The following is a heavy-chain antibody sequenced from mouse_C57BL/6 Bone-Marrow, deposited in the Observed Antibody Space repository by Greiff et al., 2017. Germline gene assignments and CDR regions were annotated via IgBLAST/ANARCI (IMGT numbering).Heavy chain of an antibody. J-gene: IGHJ3*01. CDR3: ARGGDGPWFAY. CDR2: IDPSDSET. CDR1: GYTFTSYW. Sequence: QVQLQQPGAELVRPGSSVKLSCKASGYTFTSYWMHWVKQRPIQGLEWIGNIDPSDSETHYNQKFKDKAPLTVDKSSSTAYMQLSRLTSEDSAVYYCARGGDGPWFAYWGQGTLVTVSA. V-gene: IGHV1-52*01. D-gene: IGHD2-3*01.